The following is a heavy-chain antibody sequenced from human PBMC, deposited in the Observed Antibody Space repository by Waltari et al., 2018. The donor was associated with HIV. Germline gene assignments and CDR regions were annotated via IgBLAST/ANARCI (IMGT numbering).Heavy chain of an antibody. Sequence: EVQLVEFGGGLVQPGGSLTLSCVTSGIPFTTYWMHWVRQAPGKGLEWVSVIKFRGRDAIYADSVRGRFTISRDNARNTVYLQMTSLRAEDTAVYYCSSLTTRGDFLDLWGRGTLVTVSS. J-gene: IGHJ4*02. D-gene: IGHD4-17*01. CDR2: IKFRGRDA. V-gene: IGHV3-74*01. CDR3: SSLTTRGDFLDL. CDR1: GIPFTTYW.